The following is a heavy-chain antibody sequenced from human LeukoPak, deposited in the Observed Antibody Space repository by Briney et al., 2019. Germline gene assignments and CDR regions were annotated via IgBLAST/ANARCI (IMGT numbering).Heavy chain of an antibody. CDR1: GYTFTSYG. J-gene: IGHJ5*02. CDR2: ISAYNGNT. V-gene: IGHV1-18*01. Sequence: GASVKVSCKASGYTFTSYGISWVRQAPGQGPELMGWISAYNGNTNYAQKLQGRVTMTTDTSTSTAYMELRSLRSDDTAVYYCAREIAAANNWFDPWGQGTLVTVSS. D-gene: IGHD6-13*01. CDR3: AREIAAANNWFDP.